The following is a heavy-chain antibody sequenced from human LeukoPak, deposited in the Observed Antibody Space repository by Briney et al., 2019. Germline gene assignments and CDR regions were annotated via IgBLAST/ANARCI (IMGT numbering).Heavy chain of an antibody. D-gene: IGHD3-3*01. CDR3: AKGKGFVGHFDF. Sequence: ASVKVSCKASGDTFTSNAVSWVRQAPGQGLEWMGRIIPILRTAEYAQKFQGRLTITADRSTSTAYMELSSLRSDGTAVYYCAKGKGFVGHFDFWGRGTLVTVSS. CDR2: IIPILRTA. V-gene: IGHV1-69*04. CDR1: GDTFTSNA. J-gene: IGHJ4*02.